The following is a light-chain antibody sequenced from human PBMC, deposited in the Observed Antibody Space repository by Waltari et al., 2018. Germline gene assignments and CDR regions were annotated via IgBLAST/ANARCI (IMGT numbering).Light chain of an antibody. V-gene: IGKV1-39*01. CDR2: ATS. CDR1: HTIYNY. J-gene: IGKJ4*01. CDR3: QQSYTNPLT. Sequence: DIQMTQFPPSLSASLGDRDTITCRATHTIYNYVKWYQQYPGKAPKLLIYATSSLQSGVPSRFSGSGSGTTFTLTITNLHPEYLSTYYCQQSYTNPLTVGGGTNVEIK.